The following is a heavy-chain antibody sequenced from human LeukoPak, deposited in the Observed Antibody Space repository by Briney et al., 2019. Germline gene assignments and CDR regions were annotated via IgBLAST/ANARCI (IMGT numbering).Heavy chain of an antibody. V-gene: IGHV1-69*13. CDR3: ARDPTMVRGVIGAFDI. CDR2: IIPIFGTA. CDR1: RGTFISYV. D-gene: IGHD3-10*01. J-gene: IGHJ3*02. Sequence: VKDSCKASRGTFISYVISWGRPAPGQGLEWMGGIIPIFGTANNAQKFQGRVTITADKSTRTAYMKLSSMRSEDTAVYYCARDPTMVRGVIGAFDIWGQGTMVTVSS.